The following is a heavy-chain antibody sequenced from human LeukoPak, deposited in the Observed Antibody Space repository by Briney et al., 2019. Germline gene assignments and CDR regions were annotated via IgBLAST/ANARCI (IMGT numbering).Heavy chain of an antibody. D-gene: IGHD6-19*01. J-gene: IGHJ6*03. CDR3: ARGHSSGWTPYYYYYMDV. CDR1: GFTFSSYS. CDR2: ISSSSSYI. V-gene: IGHV3-21*01. Sequence: GGSLRLSCAASGFTFSSYSMNWVRQAPGKGLEWVSSISSSSSYIYYADSVKGRFTISRDNAKNSLYLQMNSLRAEDTAVYYCARGHSSGWTPYYYYYMDVWGKGTTVTVSS.